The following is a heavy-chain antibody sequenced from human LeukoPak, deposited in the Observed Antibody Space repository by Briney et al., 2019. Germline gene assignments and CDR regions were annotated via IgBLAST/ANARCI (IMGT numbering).Heavy chain of an antibody. D-gene: IGHD5-18*01. CDR2: IYTSGST. CDR3: ARDANTAMAYPDAFDI. J-gene: IGHJ3*02. Sequence: PSQTLSLTCTVSGGSISSGSYYWSWIRQPAGKGLEWIGRIYTSGSTNYNPSLKSRATISVDTSKNQFSLKLSSVTAADTAVYYCARDANTAMAYPDAFDIWGQGTMVTVSS. CDR1: GGSISSGSYY. V-gene: IGHV4-61*02.